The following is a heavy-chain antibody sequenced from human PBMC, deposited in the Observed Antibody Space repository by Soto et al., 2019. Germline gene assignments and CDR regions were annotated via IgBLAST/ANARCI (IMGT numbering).Heavy chain of an antibody. CDR3: AGGYVLMFASYDAFNV. V-gene: IGHV3-48*03. Sequence: EEQLVESGGDLVQPGGSLRLSCTSSGFALDTYDMNWVRLAPGKDLEWISHIATGGDRIYYADSVKGRFTISRDNARNSLYLQKNSLRDDDTALYYCAGGYVLMFASYDAFNVWGQGTLVTVSS. CDR1: GFALDTYD. CDR2: IATGGDRI. D-gene: IGHD2-21*01. J-gene: IGHJ3*01.